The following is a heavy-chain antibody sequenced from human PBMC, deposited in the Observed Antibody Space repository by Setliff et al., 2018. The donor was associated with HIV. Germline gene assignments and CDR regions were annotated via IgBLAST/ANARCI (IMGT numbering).Heavy chain of an antibody. D-gene: IGHD3-3*01. J-gene: IGHJ3*01. CDR3: ATGAKNDFWDDPVPNPFDF. CDR2: INHSGNT. V-gene: IGHV4-34*01. CDR1: GGSFSDYF. Sequence: SETLSLTCAVYGGSFSDYFWTWIRQPPGKGLEWIGEINHSGNTNYNPSLKSRVTISVDTSKNQISLKLTSVTAADTAVYYCATGAKNDFWDDPVPNPFDFWGQGTMVTVSS.